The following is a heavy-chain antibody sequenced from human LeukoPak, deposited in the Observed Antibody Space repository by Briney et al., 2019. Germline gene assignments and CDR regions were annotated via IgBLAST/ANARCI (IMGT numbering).Heavy chain of an antibody. D-gene: IGHD3-10*01. CDR2: IYYSGST. CDR3: ARGGTSSPTLYYYYYYMDV. CDR1: GGSISSYY. V-gene: IGHV4-59*01. J-gene: IGHJ6*03. Sequence: PSETLSLTCTVSGGSISSYYWSWIRQPPGNGLELIGYIYYSGSTNYNPSLKSRVTISVDTSKNQFSLKLSSVTAADTAVYYCARGGTSSPTLYYYYYYMDVWGKGTTVTVSS.